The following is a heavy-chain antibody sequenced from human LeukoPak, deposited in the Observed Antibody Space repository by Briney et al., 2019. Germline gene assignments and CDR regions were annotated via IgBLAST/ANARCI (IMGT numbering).Heavy chain of an antibody. Sequence: ASVKVSCKTSGYSFSSYGFSWVRQAPGQGLDWMAWISARNGNRNFAQKFQDRVLLTTDTSTNTAYMELRSLKSDDTAVYYCARDGDGHNYGLIDFWGQGTLVSVSS. D-gene: IGHD5-24*01. V-gene: IGHV1-18*01. CDR2: ISARNGNR. CDR1: GYSFSSYG. CDR3: ARDGDGHNYGLIDF. J-gene: IGHJ4*02.